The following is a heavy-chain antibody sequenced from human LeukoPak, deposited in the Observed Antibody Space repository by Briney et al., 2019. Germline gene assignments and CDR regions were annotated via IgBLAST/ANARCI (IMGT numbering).Heavy chain of an antibody. CDR1: GFTYSSYT. CDR2: LNAGGGST. J-gene: IGHJ4*02. D-gene: IGHD2-15*01. CDR3: ASPVRDRYCSGGSCYSPFDF. Sequence: PGGSLRLSCVASGFTYSSYTMSWVRHAPGKGLEWVSALNAGGGSTHYADSVRGRFTISRDNSKNTLYLQMNSLRAEDTAVYYCASPVRDRYCSGGSCYSPFDFWGQGNLVTVSS. V-gene: IGHV3-23*01.